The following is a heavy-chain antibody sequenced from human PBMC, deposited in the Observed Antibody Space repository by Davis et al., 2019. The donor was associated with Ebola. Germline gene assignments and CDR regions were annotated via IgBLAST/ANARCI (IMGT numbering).Heavy chain of an antibody. D-gene: IGHD3-10*01. CDR3: ARDEGLLWFGELLYTYYYYGMDV. CDR2: IKQDGSEK. CDR1: GFTFSSYW. Sequence: GESLKISCAASGFTFSSYWMSWVRQAPGKGLEWVANIKQDGSEKYYVDSVKGRFTISRDNAKNTLYLQMNSLRAEDTAVYYCARDEGLLWFGELLYTYYYYGMDVWGQGTTVTVSS. V-gene: IGHV3-7*01. J-gene: IGHJ6*02.